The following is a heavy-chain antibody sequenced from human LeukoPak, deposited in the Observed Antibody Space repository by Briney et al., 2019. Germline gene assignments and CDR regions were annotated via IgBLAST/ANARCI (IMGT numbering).Heavy chain of an antibody. D-gene: IGHD6-19*01. CDR3: ANLLAVADNANWFDP. Sequence: ASVKVSCKASGYTFTGYYIHWVRQAPGQGLEWMGWINPNSGGTNYAQNFQGRVTMTRDTSISTAYMELSRLRSDDTAEYYCANLLAVADNANWFDPWGQGTLVTVSS. CDR1: GYTFTGYY. V-gene: IGHV1-2*02. CDR2: INPNSGGT. J-gene: IGHJ5*02.